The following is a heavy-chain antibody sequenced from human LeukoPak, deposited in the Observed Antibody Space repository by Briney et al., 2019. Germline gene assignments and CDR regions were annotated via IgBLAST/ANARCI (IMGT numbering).Heavy chain of an antibody. J-gene: IGHJ4*02. CDR3: ARDYNYAFDN. CDR2: IGLSSGNT. D-gene: IGHD1-1*01. V-gene: IGHV3-48*04. CDR1: GFTFSDYS. Sequence: PGGSLRLSCAASGFTFSDYSMNWVRQAPGKGLEWISWIGLSSGNTKYADSVKGRFTVSGDNAKNSLYLQMNSLGVEDTAVYYCARDYNYAFDNWGQGTLVTVSS.